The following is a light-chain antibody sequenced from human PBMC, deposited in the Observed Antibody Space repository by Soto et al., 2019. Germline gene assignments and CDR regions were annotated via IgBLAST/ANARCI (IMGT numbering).Light chain of an antibody. Sequence: EIVLKQSPGTLSLSPGERATLSCRASQSVSSSYLAWYQQKPGQAPRLLIYGASSRATGIPDRFSGSGSGTDFTRTISRLEPEDFPVYYCQQYGISLLYTVGQGTKLEIK. V-gene: IGKV3-20*01. CDR3: QQYGISLLYT. J-gene: IGKJ2*01. CDR2: GAS. CDR1: QSVSSSY.